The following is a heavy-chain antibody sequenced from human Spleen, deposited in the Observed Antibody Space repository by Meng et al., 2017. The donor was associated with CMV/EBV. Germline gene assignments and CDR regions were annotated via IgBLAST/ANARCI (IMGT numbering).Heavy chain of an antibody. Sequence: LSLTCAASGFTFSSYAMSWVRQAPGKGLEWVSTISGSGGSTYYADSVKGRFTISRDNPKNTLYVQMKSLRAEDTAVYYCAKTHRSVATTGDFDYWGQGTLVTVSS. CDR3: AKTHRSVATTGDFDY. CDR2: ISGSGGST. V-gene: IGHV3-23*01. J-gene: IGHJ4*02. D-gene: IGHD5-12*01. CDR1: GFTFSSYA.